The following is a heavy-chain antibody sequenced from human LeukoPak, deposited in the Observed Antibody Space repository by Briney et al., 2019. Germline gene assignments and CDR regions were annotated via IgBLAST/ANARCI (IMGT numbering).Heavy chain of an antibody. J-gene: IGHJ5*02. V-gene: IGHV1-8*01. CDR3: ARGPLVRLPSSFDP. Sequence: GSSVKVSCKASGYTFTSYDINWVRQATGQGLEWMGLMNPNSGNTGSAQRFQGRVTMTRDTSRSTAYMELRSLTSEDTAVYYCARGPLVRLPSSFDPWGQKTLVTVSS. CDR1: GYTFTSYD. D-gene: IGHD3-16*02. CDR2: MNPNSGNT.